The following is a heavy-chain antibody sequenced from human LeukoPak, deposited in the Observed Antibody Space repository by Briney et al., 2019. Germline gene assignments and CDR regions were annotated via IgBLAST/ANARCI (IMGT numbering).Heavy chain of an antibody. CDR3: ARALKGFTVTNTPFDY. J-gene: IGHJ4*02. CDR1: GFTFSSYA. Sequence: GGSLRLSCAASGFTFSSYAMRWVRQAPGKGLEWVAVISYDGSNKYYADSVKGRFAISRDNAKNSLYLQMNSLRAEDTAVYYCARALKGFTVTNTPFDYWGQGTLVTVSS. D-gene: IGHD4-17*01. V-gene: IGHV3-30*09. CDR2: ISYDGSNK.